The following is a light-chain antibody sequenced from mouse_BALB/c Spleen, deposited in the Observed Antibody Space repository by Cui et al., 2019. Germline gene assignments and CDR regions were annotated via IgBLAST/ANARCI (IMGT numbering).Light chain of an antibody. V-gene: IGKV4-55*01. CDR1: SSVSY. Sequence: QIVLTQSPAIMSASPGEKVTMTCSASSSVSYMYWYQQKPGSSPRLLIYDTSNLASGVPVRFSGSGSGTSYSLTISRMEAEDAATYYCQRWSSYTFGAGTKLELK. CDR2: DTS. CDR3: QRWSSYT. J-gene: IGKJ5*01.